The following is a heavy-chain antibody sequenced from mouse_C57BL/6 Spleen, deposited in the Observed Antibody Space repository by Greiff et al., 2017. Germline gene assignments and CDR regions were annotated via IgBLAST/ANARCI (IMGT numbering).Heavy chain of an antibody. Sequence: VQLQQSVAELVRPGASVKLSCTASGFTIKNTYMHWVKQRPEQGLEWIGRIDPANGNTKYAPKFQGKATITADTSSNTAYLQLSSLTSEDTAIYYCADYYGSSLDYWGQGTTLTVSS. CDR3: ADYYGSSLDY. V-gene: IGHV14-3*01. D-gene: IGHD1-1*01. CDR2: IDPANGNT. CDR1: GFTIKNTY. J-gene: IGHJ2*01.